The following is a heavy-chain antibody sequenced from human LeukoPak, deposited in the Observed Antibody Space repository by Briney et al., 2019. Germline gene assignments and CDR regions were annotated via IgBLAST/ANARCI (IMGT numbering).Heavy chain of an antibody. CDR1: GFTFSRYW. CDR2: IIQDGSQK. J-gene: IGHJ4*02. CDR3: ARATMIRGFDY. V-gene: IGHV3-7*01. Sequence: GGSLRLSCAASGFTFSRYWMYWVRQAPGKGLEWVANIIQDGSQKYYVDSVKGRFTISRDNAKNSLSLQMSSLRAEDTAVYYCARATMIRGFDYWGQGTLVTVSS. D-gene: IGHD3-10*01.